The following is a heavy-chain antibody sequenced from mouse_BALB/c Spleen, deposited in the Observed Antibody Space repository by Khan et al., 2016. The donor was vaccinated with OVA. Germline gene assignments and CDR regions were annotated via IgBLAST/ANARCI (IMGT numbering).Heavy chain of an antibody. D-gene: IGHD1-3*01. CDR1: GDSITSGF. CDR3: ARSTYKNSVGY. Sequence: EVQLQESGPSLVQPSQTLSLTCSVTGDSITSGFWSWVRKFPGNKLEYMGYMIYSGYTYYNPSLKGRFSTTRHTSKTHYYLRLKSGTNEDTATYYCARSTYKNSVGYWGQGALVTVSA. CDR2: MIYSGYT. J-gene: IGHJ3*01. V-gene: IGHV3-8*02.